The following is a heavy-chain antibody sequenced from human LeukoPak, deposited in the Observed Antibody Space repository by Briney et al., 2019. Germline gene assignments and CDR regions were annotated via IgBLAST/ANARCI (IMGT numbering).Heavy chain of an antibody. CDR2: ISYDGSNK. CDR1: GFTFSSYG. D-gene: IGHD2-2*02. CDR3: ARDRLVVVPAAISDQYYGMDV. V-gene: IGHV3-30*03. Sequence: HPGGSLRLSCAASGFTFSSYGMHWVRQAPGKGLEWVAVISYDGSNKYYADSVKGRFTISRDNSKNTLYLQMNSLRAEDTAVYYCARDRLVVVPAAISDQYYGMDVWGQGTTVTVSS. J-gene: IGHJ6*02.